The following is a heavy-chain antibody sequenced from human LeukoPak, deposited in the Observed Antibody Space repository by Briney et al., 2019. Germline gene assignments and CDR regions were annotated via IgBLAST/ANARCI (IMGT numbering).Heavy chain of an antibody. CDR2: ISAYNGNT. V-gene: IGHV1-18*01. CDR3: ARDWWYQLLYFQH. D-gene: IGHD2-2*01. J-gene: IGHJ1*01. Sequence: ASVKVSCKASGYTFTSYGISWVRQAPGQALESMGWISAYNGNTNYAQKLQGRVTMTTDTSTSTAYMELRSLRSDDTAVYYCARDWWYQLLYFQHWGQGTLVTVSS. CDR1: GYTFTSYG.